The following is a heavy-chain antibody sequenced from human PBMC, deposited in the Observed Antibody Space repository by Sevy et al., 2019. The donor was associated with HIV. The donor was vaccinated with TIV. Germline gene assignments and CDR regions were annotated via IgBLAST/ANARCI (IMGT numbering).Heavy chain of an antibody. Sequence: SETQSLTCTVSGGSITTYYWSWIRQPPGKGLEWIGYIHYSRRTNYNPSLKSRLTISVDTSKNQFSLKLTSVTAADTAVYYCAREATGAFDYWGQGTLVTVSS. D-gene: IGHD5-12*01. V-gene: IGHV4-59*01. CDR2: IHYSRRT. J-gene: IGHJ4*02. CDR3: AREATGAFDY. CDR1: GGSITTYY.